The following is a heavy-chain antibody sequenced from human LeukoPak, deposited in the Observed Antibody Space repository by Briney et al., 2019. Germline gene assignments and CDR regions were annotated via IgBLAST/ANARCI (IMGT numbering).Heavy chain of an antibody. V-gene: IGHV3-23*01. CDR1: GFTFSSSA. CDR3: ARSHFDYGPTTEVYFDY. J-gene: IGHJ4*02. D-gene: IGHD4-17*01. Sequence: GGSLRLSCAASGFTFSSSAMSWVRQAPGKGLEWVSSISGSGSGGSTYYAASVKGRFTISRDNSKNTLYLQMNSLRAEDTAVYYCARSHFDYGPTTEVYFDYWGQGTLVTVSS. CDR2: ISGSGSGGST.